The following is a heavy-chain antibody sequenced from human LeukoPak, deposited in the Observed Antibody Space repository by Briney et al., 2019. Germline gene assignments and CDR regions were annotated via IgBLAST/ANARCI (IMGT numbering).Heavy chain of an antibody. D-gene: IGHD6-19*01. Sequence: GGSLRLSCAASGFTFSSYSMDWVRQAPGKGLEWVGRTRNKANSYTTEYAASVKGRFTISRDDSKNSLYLQMNSLKTEDTAVYYCARVNGWYYFDYWGQGTLVTVSS. CDR1: GFTFSSYS. CDR2: TRNKANSYTT. CDR3: ARVNGWYYFDY. V-gene: IGHV3-72*01. J-gene: IGHJ4*02.